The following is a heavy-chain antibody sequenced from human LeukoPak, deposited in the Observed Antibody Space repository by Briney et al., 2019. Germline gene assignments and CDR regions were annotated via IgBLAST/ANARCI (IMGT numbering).Heavy chain of an antibody. CDR1: GFTFSSYG. Sequence: GRSLRLSCAASGFTFSSYGMHWVRQAPGKGLEWVAVIWYDGSNKYYADSVKGRFTISRDNSKNTLYLQMNSLRAEDTAVYYCARGRHTILSKPKTARKTNWFDPWGQGTLVTVSS. CDR2: IWYDGSNK. V-gene: IGHV3-33*01. D-gene: IGHD3-9*01. J-gene: IGHJ5*02. CDR3: ARGRHTILSKPKTARKTNWFDP.